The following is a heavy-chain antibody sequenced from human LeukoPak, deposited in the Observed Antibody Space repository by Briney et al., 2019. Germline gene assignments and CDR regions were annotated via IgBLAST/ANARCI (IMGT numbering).Heavy chain of an antibody. J-gene: IGHJ6*02. CDR2: IYYSGST. D-gene: IGHD2-2*01. V-gene: IGHV4-30-4*01. CDR1: GGSISSGDYY. CDR3: ARDVVPAAPVHYYYGMDV. Sequence: SQTLSLTCTVSGGSISSGDYYWSWIRQPPGKGLEWIGYIYYSGSTYYNPSLKSRVTISVDTSKNQFSLKLSSVTAADTAVYYCARDVVPAAPVHYYYGMDVWGQGTTVTVS.